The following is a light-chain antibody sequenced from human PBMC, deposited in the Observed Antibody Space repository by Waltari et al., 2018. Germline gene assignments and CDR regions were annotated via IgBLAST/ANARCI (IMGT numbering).Light chain of an antibody. Sequence: QSALTQPPSASGSPGQSVTISCTGTTSDVGGNDYVSWYQQHPDKAPKLMLFDFFKRPSGFPYRFSGSKSGNTASLTISSLQPDDEADYFCCSYSGATKFLFGGGTKVTVL. J-gene: IGLJ2*01. CDR2: DFF. CDR3: CSYSGATKFL. V-gene: IGLV2-8*01. CDR1: TSDVGGNDY.